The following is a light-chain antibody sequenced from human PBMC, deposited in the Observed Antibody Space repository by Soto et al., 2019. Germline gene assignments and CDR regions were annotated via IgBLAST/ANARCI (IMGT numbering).Light chain of an antibody. Sequence: EIVLTQSPATLSVSPGETATLSCRASQVLGTNLAWYQQKPGQSPTLLIYGIYIRATGVPVRFTGSGSGTEFTLTITSLQSEDFATYYCQQYNYWPPITFGQGTRLEIK. CDR2: GIY. CDR1: QVLGTN. J-gene: IGKJ5*01. CDR3: QQYNYWPPIT. V-gene: IGKV3-15*01.